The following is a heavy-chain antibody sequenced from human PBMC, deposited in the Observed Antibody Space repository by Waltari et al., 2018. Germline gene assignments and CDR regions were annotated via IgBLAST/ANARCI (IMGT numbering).Heavy chain of an antibody. CDR3: ASPVDYDSSGYYYYYYGMDV. D-gene: IGHD3-22*01. J-gene: IGHJ6*02. CDR1: GGSISSSSYY. CDR2: IYYSGVS. V-gene: IGHV4-39*01. Sequence: QLQLQESGQGLVKPSETLSLTCTVYGGSISSSSYYWGWIRQPQGKGLEWSGSIYYSGVSYDNPSPKSRGTISVETSKNHCSLKLSSVTAADSAVYYCASPVDYDSSGYYYYYYGMDVWGQGTTVTVSS.